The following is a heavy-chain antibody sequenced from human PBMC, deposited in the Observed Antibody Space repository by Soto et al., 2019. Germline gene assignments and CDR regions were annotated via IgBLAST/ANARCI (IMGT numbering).Heavy chain of an antibody. Sequence: SGPTLVNPTQTLTLTYTFSGFSLSTSGMCVSWIRQPPGKALEWLALIDWDDDKYYSTSLKTRLTISKDTSKNQVVLTMTNMDPVDTATYYCARILKLYGDLYFDYCGQGPLVTVS. D-gene: IGHD4-17*01. V-gene: IGHV2-70*01. J-gene: IGHJ4*02. CDR2: IDWDDDK. CDR1: GFSLSTSGMC. CDR3: ARILKLYGDLYFDY.